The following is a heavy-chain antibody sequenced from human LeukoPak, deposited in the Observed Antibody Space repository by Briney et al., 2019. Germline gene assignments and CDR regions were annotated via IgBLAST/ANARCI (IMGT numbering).Heavy chain of an antibody. CDR2: IKQDGSEK. V-gene: IGHV3-7*01. D-gene: IGHD6-13*01. Sequence: PGGSLRLSCAASGFTFSSYWISWVRQAPGKGLEWVANIKQDGSEKYYVDSVKGRFTISRDNAKNSLYLQVNSLRAEDTAVYYCARVVYSSSWSMWGNVDHYYYYMDAWGKGNTVTVSS. J-gene: IGHJ6*03. CDR1: GFTFSSYW. CDR3: ARVVYSSSWSMWGNVDHYYYYMDA.